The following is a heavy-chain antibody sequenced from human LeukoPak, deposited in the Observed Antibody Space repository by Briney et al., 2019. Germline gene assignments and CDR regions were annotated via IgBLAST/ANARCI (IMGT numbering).Heavy chain of an antibody. J-gene: IGHJ4*02. D-gene: IGHD3-22*01. Sequence: PGGSLRLSCAASGFTFSSYGMHWVRQAPGKGVEWVAVIWYDGSNKYYADPVKGRSTISRDNSKNTLYLQMNSLRAEDTAVYYSARDGANYYDSSGYYGNWGQGTLVTVSS. V-gene: IGHV3-33*01. CDR3: ARDGANYYDSSGYYGN. CDR2: IWYDGSNK. CDR1: GFTFSSYG.